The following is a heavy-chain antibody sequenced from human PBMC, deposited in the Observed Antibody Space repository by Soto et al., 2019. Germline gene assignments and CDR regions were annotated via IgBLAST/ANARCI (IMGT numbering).Heavy chain of an antibody. V-gene: IGHV3-30*18. CDR3: AKDEAPLEYYYDSSGYYLDY. J-gene: IGHJ4*02. D-gene: IGHD3-22*01. Sequence: GGSLRLSCAASGFTFSSYGMHWVRQAPGKGLEWVAVISYDGSNKYYADSVKGRFTISRDNSKNTLYLQMNSLRAEDTAVYYCAKDEAPLEYYYDSSGYYLDYWGQGALVTVSS. CDR1: GFTFSSYG. CDR2: ISYDGSNK.